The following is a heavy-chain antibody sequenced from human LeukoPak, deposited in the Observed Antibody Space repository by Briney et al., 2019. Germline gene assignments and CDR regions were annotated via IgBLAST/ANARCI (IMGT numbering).Heavy chain of an antibody. CDR3: ARGLDTDYFDY. Sequence: GGSLRLSRAASGFTFSNYWMHWVRQAPGKGLVWVSRIKSDGSSTNNADSVKGRFTISRDNAKNTLFLQMHSLRVEDTAVYYCARGLDTDYFDYWGQGTLVTVSS. J-gene: IGHJ4*02. CDR1: GFTFSNYW. D-gene: IGHD2-8*02. CDR2: IKSDGSST. V-gene: IGHV3-74*01.